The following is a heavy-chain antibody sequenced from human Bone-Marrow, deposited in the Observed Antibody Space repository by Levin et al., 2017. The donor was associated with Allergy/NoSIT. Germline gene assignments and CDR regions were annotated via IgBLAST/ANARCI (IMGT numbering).Heavy chain of an antibody. CDR2: INTNTGNP. V-gene: IGHV7-4-1*02. CDR1: GYTFTSYA. CDR3: ARVGYQLLGGCLCYYYYYYMDV. Sequence: PGESLKISCKASGYTFTSYAMNWVRQAPGQGLEWMGWINTNTGNPTYAQGFTGRFVFSLDTSVSTAYLQISSLKAEDTAVYYCARVGYQLLGGCLCYYYYYYMDVWGKGTTVTVSS. J-gene: IGHJ6*03. D-gene: IGHD2-2*01.